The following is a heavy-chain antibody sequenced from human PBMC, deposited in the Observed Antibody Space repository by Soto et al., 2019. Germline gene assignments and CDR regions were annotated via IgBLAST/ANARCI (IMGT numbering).Heavy chain of an antibody. V-gene: IGHV4-31*03. J-gene: IGHJ5*02. CDR1: GGSIISGGYY. CDR2: IYYSGST. D-gene: IGHD2-15*01. CDR3: AREFTYCSGSSCYSWFDP. Sequence: SETLSLTCTVSGGSIISGGYYWSWIRQHPGKGLEWIGYIYYSGSTYYNPSLKSRVTISVDTSKNQFSLKLSSVTAADTAVYYCAREFTYCSGSSCYSWFDPWGQGTLVTVSS.